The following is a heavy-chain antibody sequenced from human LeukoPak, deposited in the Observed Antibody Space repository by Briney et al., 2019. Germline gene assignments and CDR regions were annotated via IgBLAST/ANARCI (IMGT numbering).Heavy chain of an antibody. Sequence: APVKVSCKASGYTFTDYYMHWVQQAPGKGLEWMGRVDPEDGETIYAEKFQGRVTITADTSTDTAYMELSSLRSEDTAVYYCGTIPVVVATKKYYYYYYMDVWGKGTTVTVSS. CDR2: VDPEDGET. J-gene: IGHJ6*03. CDR3: GTIPVVVATKKYYYYYYMDV. V-gene: IGHV1-69-2*01. CDR1: GYTFTDYY. D-gene: IGHD2-15*01.